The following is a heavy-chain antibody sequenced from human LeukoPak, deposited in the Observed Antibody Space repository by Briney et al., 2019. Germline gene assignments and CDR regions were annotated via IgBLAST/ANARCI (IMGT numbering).Heavy chain of an antibody. Sequence: GGSLRLSCAASGFTFSSYAMSWVRQAPGKGLEWVSSIGGSGGSTYYADSVKGRFTISRDNSKNTLYLQMNNLRAEDTAVYYCAKGGYTAMVPLDPWDQGTLVTVSS. D-gene: IGHD5-18*01. V-gene: IGHV3-23*01. CDR1: GFTFSSYA. CDR3: AKGGYTAMVPLDP. CDR2: IGGSGGST. J-gene: IGHJ5*02.